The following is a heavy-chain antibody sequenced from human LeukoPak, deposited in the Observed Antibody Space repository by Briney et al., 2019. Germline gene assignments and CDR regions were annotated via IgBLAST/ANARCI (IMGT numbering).Heavy chain of an antibody. CDR1: GYSISSGYY. V-gene: IGHV4-38-2*02. D-gene: IGHD6-19*01. CDR2: IYYSGST. CDR3: ARDRIAVAGDPFDY. Sequence: SETLSLTCTVSGYSISSGYYWGWIRQPPGKGLEWIGSIYYSGSTYYNPSLKSRVTISVDTSKNQFSLKLSSVTAADTAVYYCARDRIAVAGDPFDYWGQGTLVTVSS. J-gene: IGHJ4*02.